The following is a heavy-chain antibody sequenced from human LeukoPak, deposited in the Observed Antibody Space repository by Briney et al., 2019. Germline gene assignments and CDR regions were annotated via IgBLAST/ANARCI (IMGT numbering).Heavy chain of an antibody. V-gene: IGHV3-30*02. CDR3: AKVRYCSGVNCYPDDN. CDR2: IRYDGNNK. J-gene: IGHJ4*02. CDR1: GFTFSDYS. D-gene: IGHD2-15*01. Sequence: GGSLRLSCAASGFTFSDYSMHWVRQAPGKGLNWGAFIRYDGNNKYYADSVKGRFTISRDNSKNTLYLQMNSLRAEDTAVYYCAKVRYCSGVNCYPDDNWGQGTLVTVSS.